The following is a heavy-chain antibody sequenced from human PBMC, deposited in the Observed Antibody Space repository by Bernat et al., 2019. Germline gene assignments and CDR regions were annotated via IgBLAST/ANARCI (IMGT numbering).Heavy chain of an antibody. D-gene: IGHD2-15*01. CDR3: ARDLSGGWSEYFQY. CDR1: GFTFSTYS. CDR2: ISGTSNTI. V-gene: IGHV3-48*02. Sequence: EVQLVESGGGLVQPGGSLRLSCAASGFTFSTYSMHWVRQAPGKGLEWVSYISGTSNTIYYADSVRGRFTISRDNAKNSLYLQMNSLRDEDTAVYYCARDLSGGWSEYFQYWGQGTLVTVSS. J-gene: IGHJ1*01.